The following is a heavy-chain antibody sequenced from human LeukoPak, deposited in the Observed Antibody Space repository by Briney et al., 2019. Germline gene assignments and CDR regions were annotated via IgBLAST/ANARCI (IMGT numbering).Heavy chain of an antibody. CDR3: AKDRGLIAAATLG. J-gene: IGHJ4*02. CDR1: GFTVSSYY. D-gene: IGHD6-13*01. CDR2: IYSGTTT. Sequence: GGSLRLSCAASGFTVSSYYMSWVRQAPGKGLEWVSGIYSGTTTYYADSVKGRFTISRDNSKNTLYLQMNTLRAEDTAVYYCAKDRGLIAAATLGWGQGTLVTVSS. V-gene: IGHV3-53*01.